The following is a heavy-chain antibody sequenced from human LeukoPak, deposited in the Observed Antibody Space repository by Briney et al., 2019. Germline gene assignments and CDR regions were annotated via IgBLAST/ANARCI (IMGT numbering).Heavy chain of an antibody. J-gene: IGHJ4*02. Sequence: GGSLRLSCAASGFTFSSYGMHWDRQAPGKGLEWVAVISKDGSDKYYPGSVRGRFTISRDNSKNTIYLQMDSLRAEDTAIYYCARDYWWNYDYWGQGTLVTVSS. D-gene: IGHD1-7*01. CDR3: ARDYWWNYDY. CDR2: ISKDGSDK. V-gene: IGHV3-30*03. CDR1: GFTFSSYG.